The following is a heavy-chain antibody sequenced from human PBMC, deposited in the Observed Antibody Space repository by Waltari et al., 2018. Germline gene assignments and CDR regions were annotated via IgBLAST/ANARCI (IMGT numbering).Heavy chain of an antibody. CDR1: GFTFSSYA. J-gene: IGHJ5*02. Sequence: EVQLVESGGGLVQPGGSLSLSCAASGFTFSSYAMSWVRQAPGKGLEWVSAISGRGGSTYYADSVKGQCTISRENAKNSLYLQMNSLRAEDTAVYYCARDRMALNWFDPWGQGTLVTVSS. CDR3: ARDRMALNWFDP. CDR2: ISGRGGST. V-gene: IGHV3-23*04.